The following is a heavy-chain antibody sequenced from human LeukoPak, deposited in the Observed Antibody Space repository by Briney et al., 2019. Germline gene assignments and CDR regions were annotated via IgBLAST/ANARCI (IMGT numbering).Heavy chain of an antibody. V-gene: IGHV1-69-2*01. J-gene: IGHJ6*02. CDR2: VDPEDGET. D-gene: IGHD1-26*01. CDR1: GYTFTDYY. CDR3: ATDHGARMDV. Sequence: ASVKISCKASGYTFTDYYMHWVQQAPGKGLEWMGRVDPEDGETIYAQKFQGRVTMTEDTSTDTAYMELSSLRSEDTAVYYCATDHGARMDVWGQGTTVTVSS.